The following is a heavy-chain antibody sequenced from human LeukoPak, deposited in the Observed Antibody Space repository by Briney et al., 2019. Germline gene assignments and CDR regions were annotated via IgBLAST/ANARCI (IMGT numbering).Heavy chain of an antibody. D-gene: IGHD4-17*01. V-gene: IGHV3-30-3*01. CDR1: GFTFSSYV. J-gene: IGHJ4*02. Sequence: PGGSLRLSCAASGFTFSSYVMHWVRQAPDKGLERVAVISYDGNTKFYADSVKGRFTISRDNSKDTLYLQMISLRNEDTAVYYCARDLTVTRDFDYWGQGTLVAVSS. CDR3: ARDLTVTRDFDY. CDR2: ISYDGNTK.